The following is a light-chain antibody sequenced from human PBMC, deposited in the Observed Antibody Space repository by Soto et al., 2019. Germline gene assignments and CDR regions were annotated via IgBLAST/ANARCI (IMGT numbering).Light chain of an antibody. J-gene: IGLJ2*01. CDR1: NIGSKS. Sequence: SYELTQPPSVSVAAGKTARITCGGNNIGSKSVHWYQQKPGQAPVLVIYYDSDRPSGIPERFSGSNSGNTATLTISRVEAGDEADYYCQVWDSSSDHPVVFGRGTKLTVL. CDR2: YDS. CDR3: QVWDSSSDHPVV. V-gene: IGLV3-21*04.